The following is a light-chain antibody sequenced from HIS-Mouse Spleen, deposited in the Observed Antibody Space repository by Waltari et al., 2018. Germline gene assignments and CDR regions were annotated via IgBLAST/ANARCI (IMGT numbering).Light chain of an antibody. CDR3: QSADSSGTYV. V-gene: IGLV3-25*03. CDR1: ALPKQY. Sequence: SYELTQPPSVSVSPGQTARITCSGDALPKQYADWYQQKPGQAPVLVIYKDRERPSGIPGRFSGSSSGTTVTLTISGVQAEDEADYYCQSADSSGTYVFGTGTKVTVL. CDR2: KDR. J-gene: IGLJ1*01.